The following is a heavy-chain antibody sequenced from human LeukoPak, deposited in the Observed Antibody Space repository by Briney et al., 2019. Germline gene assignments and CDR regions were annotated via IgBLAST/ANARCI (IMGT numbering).Heavy chain of an antibody. CDR1: GLTFSSYG. Sequence: GGSLRLSCAASGLTFSSYGMHWVRQAPGKGLEWVAFIRYDGSNKYYADSVKGRFTISRDNSKNTLYLQMNGLRAEDTAVYYCAKESRGKIAAAGTVIDYWGQGTLVTVSS. V-gene: IGHV3-30*02. J-gene: IGHJ4*02. CDR2: IRYDGSNK. D-gene: IGHD6-13*01. CDR3: AKESRGKIAAAGTVIDY.